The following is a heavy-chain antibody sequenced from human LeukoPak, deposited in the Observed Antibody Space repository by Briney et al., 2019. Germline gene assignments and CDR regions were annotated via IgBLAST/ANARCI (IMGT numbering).Heavy chain of an antibody. V-gene: IGHV3-11*04. CDR3: ARGSMVTFGAVLDY. CDR1: GFTFSDYY. D-gene: IGHD3-16*01. Sequence: GGSLRLSCAASGFTFSDYYMSWIRQAPGKGLEWCSYIGTRGSTIYYADSVKGRFTISRDNAKKSLYLQMNSLRAEDTAVYYCARGSMVTFGAVLDYWGQGTLVTVSS. J-gene: IGHJ4*02. CDR2: IGTRGSTI.